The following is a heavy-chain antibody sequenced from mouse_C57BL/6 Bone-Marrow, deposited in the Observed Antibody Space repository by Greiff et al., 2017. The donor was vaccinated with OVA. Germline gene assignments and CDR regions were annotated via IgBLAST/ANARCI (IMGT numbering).Heavy chain of an antibody. Sequence: EVQVVESGGGLVQPKGSLKLSCAASGFSFNTYAMNWVRQAPGKGLEWVARIRSKSNNYATYYADSVKDRFTISRDDSESMLYLQMNNLKTEDTAMYYCVGGIYYDYAWFAYWGQGTLVTVSA. CDR3: VGGIYYDYAWFAY. V-gene: IGHV10-1*01. CDR2: IRSKSNNYAT. J-gene: IGHJ3*01. D-gene: IGHD2-4*01. CDR1: GFSFNTYA.